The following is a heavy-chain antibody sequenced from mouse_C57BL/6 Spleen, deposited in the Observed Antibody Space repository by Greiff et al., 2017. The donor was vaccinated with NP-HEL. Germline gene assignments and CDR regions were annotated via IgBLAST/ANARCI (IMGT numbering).Heavy chain of an antibody. V-gene: IGHV1-52*01. J-gene: IGHJ2*01. CDR1: GYTFTSYW. D-gene: IGHD1-1*01. CDR3: ATTTVVATDYFDY. CDR2: IDPSDSET. Sequence: VQLQQPGAELVRPGSSVKLSCKASGYTFTSYWMHWVKQRPIHGLEWIGNIDPSDSETHYNQKFKDKATLTVDKSSSTAYMQLSSLTSEDSAVYYCATTTVVATDYFDYWGQGTTLTVSS.